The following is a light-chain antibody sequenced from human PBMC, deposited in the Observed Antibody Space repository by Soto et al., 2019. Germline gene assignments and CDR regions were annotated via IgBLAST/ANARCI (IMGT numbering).Light chain of an antibody. V-gene: IGLV2-14*01. Sequence: QSALTQPASVSGSPGQSITISCTGTSSDVGGYNYVSWYQQHPGKAPKLMIYEVSNRPSGVSNRFSGSKSGNTASLTISGLHADDEADYYCSSYTSSSIDYVFGTGTKLTVL. J-gene: IGLJ1*01. CDR3: SSYTSSSIDYV. CDR1: SSDVGGYNY. CDR2: EVS.